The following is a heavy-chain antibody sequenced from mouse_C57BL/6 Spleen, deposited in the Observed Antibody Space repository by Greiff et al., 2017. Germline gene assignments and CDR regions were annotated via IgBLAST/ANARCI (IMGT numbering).Heavy chain of an antibody. Sequence: QVQLQQSGAELVRPGASVKLSCKASGYTFTDYYINWVKQRPGQGLEWIARIYPGSGNTYYNEKFKGKATLTAEKSSSTAYMQLSSLTSEDSAVYCCARGYYGSSYGYAMDYWGQGTSGTVSS. CDR3: ARGYYGSSYGYAMDY. V-gene: IGHV1-76*01. CDR2: IYPGSGNT. D-gene: IGHD1-1*01. CDR1: GYTFTDYY. J-gene: IGHJ4*01.